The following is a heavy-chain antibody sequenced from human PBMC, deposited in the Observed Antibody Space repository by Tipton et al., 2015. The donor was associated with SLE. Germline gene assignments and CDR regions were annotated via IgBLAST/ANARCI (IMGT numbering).Heavy chain of an antibody. Sequence: QSGAEVKKPGSSVKVSCKASGGTFNSYAISWVRQAPGQGLEWMGGIIPIFGTVYYAQKFQGRVTITTDESTSTVYMELSSLRSEDTAVYYCARDKSDNYYDSSGLSFDIWGQGTVVTVSS. CDR1: GGTFNSYA. CDR2: IIPIFGTV. V-gene: IGHV1-69*05. J-gene: IGHJ3*02. D-gene: IGHD3-22*01. CDR3: ARDKSDNYYDSSGLSFDI.